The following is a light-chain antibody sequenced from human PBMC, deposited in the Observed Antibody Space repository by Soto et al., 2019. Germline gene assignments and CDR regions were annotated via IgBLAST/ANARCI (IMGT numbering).Light chain of an antibody. Sequence: QLVLTQSSSASASLGSSVKLTCTLSSGHSSYIIAWHQQQPGKAPRYMMKLEGSGTYNKGSGVPDRFSGSSSGADRYLTISNLQFEDEAEYYCETWDSNTRVFVGGTKLTVL. V-gene: IGLV4-60*02. CDR2: LEGSGTY. CDR1: SGHSSYI. J-gene: IGLJ2*01. CDR3: ETWDSNTRV.